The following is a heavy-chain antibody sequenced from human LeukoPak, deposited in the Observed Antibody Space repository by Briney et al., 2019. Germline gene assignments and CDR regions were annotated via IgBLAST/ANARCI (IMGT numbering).Heavy chain of an antibody. V-gene: IGHV3-21*04. CDR2: ISSSSSYI. J-gene: IGHJ4*02. CDR3: AKGGTVVVPEDY. CDR1: GFTFSSYS. Sequence: GGSLRLSCAASGFTFSSYSMNWVRQAPGKGLEWVSSISSSSSYIYYADSVKGRFTISRDNSKNTLYLQMNSLRAEDTAVYYCAKGGTVVVPEDYWGQGTLVTVSS. D-gene: IGHD2-2*01.